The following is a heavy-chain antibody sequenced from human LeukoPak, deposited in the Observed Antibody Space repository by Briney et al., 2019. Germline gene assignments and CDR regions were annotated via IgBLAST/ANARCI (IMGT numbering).Heavy chain of an antibody. CDR1: GGSFSGYY. D-gene: IGHD3-10*01. CDR3: ARGGYITMVRGVISFDY. J-gene: IGHJ4*02. Sequence: SETLSLTCAVYGGSFSGYYWSWIRQPPGKGLEWIGEINHSGSTNYNPSLKSRVTISVDTSKNQFSLKLSSVTAADTAVYYCARGGYITMVRGVISFDYWGQGTLVTVSS. V-gene: IGHV4-34*01. CDR2: INHSGST.